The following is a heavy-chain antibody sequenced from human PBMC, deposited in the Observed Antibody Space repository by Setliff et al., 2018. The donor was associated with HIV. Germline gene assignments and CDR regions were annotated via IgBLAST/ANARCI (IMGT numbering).Heavy chain of an antibody. V-gene: IGHV3-30*02. CDR3: AKAIDRTGLHFDY. D-gene: IGHD1-1*01. CDR2: VRFDGNDK. J-gene: IGHJ4*02. Sequence: GGSLRLSCAASGIIFSNYGMHWVRQAPGKGLEWVAYVRFDGNDKYYRDSVKGRFTISRDNSKNTLYLQMNSLRAEDTAVYYCAKAIDRTGLHFDYWGQGTLVTVSS. CDR1: GIIFSNYG.